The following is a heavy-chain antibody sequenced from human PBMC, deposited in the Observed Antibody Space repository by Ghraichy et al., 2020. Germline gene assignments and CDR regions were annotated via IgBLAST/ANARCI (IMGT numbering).Heavy chain of an antibody. J-gene: IGHJ5*02. D-gene: IGHD2-8*01. CDR2: MSSDSRHI. V-gene: IGHV3-21*06. CDR3: ARSLSCTNGVCSRDWFAP. CDR1: GFTFSSYS. Sequence: GGSLRLSCAASGFTFSSYSMNWVRQAPGKGLEWVSSMSSDSRHIYYADSVKGRFTTSRNNAMNSLFLQMNSLTVEDTSVYYCARSLSCTNGVCSRDWFAPWGQGTLVTVSS.